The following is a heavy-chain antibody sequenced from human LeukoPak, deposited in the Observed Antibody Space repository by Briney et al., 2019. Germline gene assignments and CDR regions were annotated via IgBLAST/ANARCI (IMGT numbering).Heavy chain of an antibody. Sequence: ASVKVSCKPSGYTFTSYGISWVRQAPGQGLEWMGWISAYNGNTNYAQKLQGRVTMPTDTSTSTAYMELRGLRSDDTAVYYCARVVGGSYYSANCFDYWGQGTLVTVSS. CDR1: GYTFTSYG. D-gene: IGHD1-26*01. CDR2: ISAYNGNT. CDR3: ARVVGGSYYSANCFDY. J-gene: IGHJ4*02. V-gene: IGHV1-18*01.